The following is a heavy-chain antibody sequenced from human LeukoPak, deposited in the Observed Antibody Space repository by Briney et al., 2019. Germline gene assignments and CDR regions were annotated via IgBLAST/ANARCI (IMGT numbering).Heavy chain of an antibody. Sequence: SETLSLTCTVSGGSISSYYWSWIRQPPGKGLEWIGYIYYSGSTNYNPSLKSRVTISVDTSKNQFSLKLSSVTAADTAVYYCARGETTVVTRGFDYWGQGTLVTVSS. D-gene: IGHD4-23*01. V-gene: IGHV4-59*08. CDR3: ARGETTVVTRGFDY. CDR1: GGSISSYY. J-gene: IGHJ4*02. CDR2: IYYSGST.